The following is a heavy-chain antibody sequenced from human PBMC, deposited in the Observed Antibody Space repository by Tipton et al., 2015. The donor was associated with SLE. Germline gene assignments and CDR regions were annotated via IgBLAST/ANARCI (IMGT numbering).Heavy chain of an antibody. Sequence: TLSLTCSVSGGSISDYFWSWIRQAPGKGPEWIGHMFDSGDTNYNPSLKSRVTITVDTSRSQISLRLNSVTAAATAIYYCVKGQEVAATNYYYYMDVWGKGTTVTVS. CDR2: MFDSGDT. CDR3: VKGQEVAATNYYYYMDV. D-gene: IGHD6-19*01. J-gene: IGHJ6*03. CDR1: GGSISDYF. V-gene: IGHV4-59*07.